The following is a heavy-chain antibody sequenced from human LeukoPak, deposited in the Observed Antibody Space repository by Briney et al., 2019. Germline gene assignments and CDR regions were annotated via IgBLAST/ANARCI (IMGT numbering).Heavy chain of an antibody. CDR2: ISYDGSNK. J-gene: IGHJ4*02. D-gene: IGHD3-22*01. Sequence: GGSLRLSCAASGFTFSSYAMHWVRQAPGKGLEWGAVISYDGSNKYYADSVKGRFTISRDNSKNTLYLQMNSLRAEDTAVYYCARAGYYDSRRRFFDYWGQGTLVTVSS. CDR3: ARAGYYDSRRRFFDY. CDR1: GFTFSSYA. V-gene: IGHV3-30-3*01.